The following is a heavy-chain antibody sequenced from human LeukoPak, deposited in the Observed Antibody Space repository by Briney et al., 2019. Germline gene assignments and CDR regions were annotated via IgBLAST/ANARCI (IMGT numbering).Heavy chain of an antibody. CDR3: ARGLASGYPPIPFDY. D-gene: IGHD3-3*01. V-gene: IGHV4-34*01. Sequence: SETLSLTCAVFGGSFDGYYWSWIRRPPGKGLEWIGEITYDGSTNYNPSLKSRATISVDTSKIQFSLNLSSVTAADTAIYYCARGLASGYPPIPFDYWGQGTQVTVSS. J-gene: IGHJ4*02. CDR1: GGSFDGYY. CDR2: ITYDGST.